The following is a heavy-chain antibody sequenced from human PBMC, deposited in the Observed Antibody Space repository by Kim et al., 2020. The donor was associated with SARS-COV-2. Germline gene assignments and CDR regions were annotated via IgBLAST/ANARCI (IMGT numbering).Heavy chain of an antibody. D-gene: IGHD5-12*01. J-gene: IGHJ6*03. CDR3: TRGVSGYAGAYYYYMDV. CDR1: GFTFSSYD. CDR2: IGTAGDT. V-gene: IGHV3-13*01. Sequence: GGSLRLSCAASGFTFSSYDMHWVRQATGKGLEWVSAIGTAGDTYYPGSVKGRFTISRENAKNSLYLQMNSLRAGDTAVSYCTRGVSGYAGAYYYYMDVWGKRAPVSVSS.